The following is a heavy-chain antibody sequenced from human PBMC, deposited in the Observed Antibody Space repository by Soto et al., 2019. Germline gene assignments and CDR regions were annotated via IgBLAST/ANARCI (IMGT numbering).Heavy chain of an antibody. CDR2: IIPVLGTP. V-gene: IGHV1-69*01. J-gene: IGHJ4*02. CDR1: GGTFTSTA. CDR3: ARQDIKYYFDGGLYAQTPFFDN. Sequence: QVLLVQSSAEVKKPGSSVKVSCKASGGTFTSTAFSWVRQAPGQGLEWMGGIIPVLGTPNYAQKFQARLTVTADASTTTVHMELSSLRSDDTAVYFCARQDIKYYFDGGLYAQTPFFDNWGQGTLVTVSS. D-gene: IGHD3-22*01.